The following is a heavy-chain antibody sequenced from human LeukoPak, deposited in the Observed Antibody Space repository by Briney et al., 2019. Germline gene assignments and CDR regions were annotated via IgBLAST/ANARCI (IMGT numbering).Heavy chain of an antibody. D-gene: IGHD4-17*01. Sequence: PGGSLRLSCAASGFTFSDHYMSWVRLSPGKGLERLSYITSSGTTTDYADSVKGRFTISRDNAKNSMYLQMNSLRPEDTAVYYCARDPDYGDPEWGQGTLVTVSS. J-gene: IGHJ4*02. CDR3: ARDPDYGDPE. CDR1: GFTFSDHY. CDR2: ITSSGTTT. V-gene: IGHV3-11*01.